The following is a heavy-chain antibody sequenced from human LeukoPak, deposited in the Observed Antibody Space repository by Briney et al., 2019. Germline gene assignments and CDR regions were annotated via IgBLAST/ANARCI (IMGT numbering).Heavy chain of an antibody. D-gene: IGHD6-13*01. CDR3: ARVEAAAGREYFQH. Sequence: PSETLSLTCAVSGGSISNYYWSWIRQPLGKGLECIGYIYYTGSTTYNPSLKSRVTISVDSSKNRFSLKLSSVTAADTAVYYCARVEAAAGREYFQHWGQGTLVTVSS. V-gene: IGHV4-59*01. J-gene: IGHJ1*01. CDR2: IYYTGST. CDR1: GGSISNYY.